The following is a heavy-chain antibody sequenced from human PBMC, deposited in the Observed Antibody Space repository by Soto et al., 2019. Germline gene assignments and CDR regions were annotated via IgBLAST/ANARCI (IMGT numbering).Heavy chain of an antibody. Sequence: PSETLSLTCAVYGGSFSGYYWSRIRQPPGKGLEWIGEINHSGSTNYNPSLKSRVTISVDTSKNQFSLKLSSVTAADTAVYYCAREYYQGYYYYGMDVWGQGTTVTVSS. CDR3: AREYYQGYYYYGMDV. CDR1: GGSFSGYY. V-gene: IGHV4-34*01. D-gene: IGHD1-26*01. J-gene: IGHJ6*02. CDR2: INHSGST.